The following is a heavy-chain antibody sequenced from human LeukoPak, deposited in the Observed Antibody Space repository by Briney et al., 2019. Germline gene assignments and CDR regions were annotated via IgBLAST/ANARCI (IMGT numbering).Heavy chain of an antibody. CDR2: IYSGGSK. Sequence: PGGSLRLSCAPSGFTVSSNYMSWVRQAPGKGLEWVSVIYSGGSKYYADSVKGRYTISRDNSKNTLYLQMNSLRAEDTAVYYCARDFSGWGYFQHWGQGTLVTASS. CDR3: ARDFSGWGYFQH. J-gene: IGHJ1*01. CDR1: GFTVSSNY. D-gene: IGHD6-19*01. V-gene: IGHV3-53*01.